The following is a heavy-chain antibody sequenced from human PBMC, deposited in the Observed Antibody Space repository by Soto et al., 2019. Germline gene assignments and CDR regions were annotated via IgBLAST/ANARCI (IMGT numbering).Heavy chain of an antibody. D-gene: IGHD6-19*01. V-gene: IGHV3-13*05. Sequence: EVQVVESGGGLVQPGGSLRLSCAASGFTFSRYDMHWVRQGTGKGLEWVSGIDTTGAPYYSGSVKGRFTISRENAKNSLFLEMDSLRPGDTAVYYCARESSDWSAVDYWGQGTLVTVSS. J-gene: IGHJ4*02. CDR1: GFTFSRYD. CDR3: ARESSDWSAVDY. CDR2: IDTTGAP.